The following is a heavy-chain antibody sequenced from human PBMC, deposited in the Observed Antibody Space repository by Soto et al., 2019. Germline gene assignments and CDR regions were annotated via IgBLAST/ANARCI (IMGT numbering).Heavy chain of an antibody. J-gene: IGHJ4*02. CDR3: ARGRYGDY. CDR1: GYTFTSYG. Sequence: QVHLVQSGAEVKKPGASVKVSCKASGYTFTSYGITWGRQALGQGLERMGWISAHNVKTDYAQKLQGRVIVTRDTSPSTAYVELRSLRYDDTAVYYCARGRYGDYWGQGALVTVSP. CDR2: ISAHNVKT. D-gene: IGHD1-1*01. V-gene: IGHV1-18*01.